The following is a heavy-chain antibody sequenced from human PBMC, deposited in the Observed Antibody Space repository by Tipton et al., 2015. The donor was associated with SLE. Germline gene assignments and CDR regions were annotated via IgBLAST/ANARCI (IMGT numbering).Heavy chain of an antibody. D-gene: IGHD6-19*01. CDR1: GFTLSAYG. V-gene: IGHV3-48*01. CDR3: ARGLNPYYYYCGVDV. CDR2: ISSSGDTI. Sequence: SLRLSCVVSGFTLSAYGMNWVRQTPGKGLEFISYISSSGDTIYYATSVKGRFTISRDSDKNSLYLQMNNLRAEDTAVYYCARGLNPYYYYCGVDVWGQGTTVTVSS. J-gene: IGHJ6*02.